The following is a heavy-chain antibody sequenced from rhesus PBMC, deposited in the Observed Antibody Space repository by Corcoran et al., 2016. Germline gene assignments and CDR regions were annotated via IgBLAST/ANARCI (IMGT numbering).Heavy chain of an antibody. V-gene: IGHV4-80*01. CDR1: GGSFRSYW. J-gene: IGHJ4*01. CDR2: INGKSGST. D-gene: IGHD5-12*01. Sequence: QVQLQESGPGLVKPSETLSLTCAVSGGSFRSYWWSWIRQPPGKGLEWIGEINGKSGSTNYNPPLKSRVTSSKDASKNQFSRKLSSVTAADTAVYYCASQGYSYTDGPWGQGVLVTVSS. CDR3: ASQGYSYTDGP.